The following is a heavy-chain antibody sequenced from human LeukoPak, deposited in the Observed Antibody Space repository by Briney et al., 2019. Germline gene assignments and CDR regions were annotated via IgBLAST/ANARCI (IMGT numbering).Heavy chain of an antibody. CDR1: GGTFSSYA. CDR3: ARGGRAAAEDFDY. D-gene: IGHD6-13*01. V-gene: IGHV1-69*05. J-gene: IGHJ4*02. CDR2: IIPIFGTA. Sequence: SVKVSCKASGGTFSSYAISWVRQAPGQGLEWMGGIIPIFGTANYAQKFQGRVTITTDESTSTAYMELSSLRSEDTAVYYCARGGRAAAEDFDYWGQGTLVTVSS.